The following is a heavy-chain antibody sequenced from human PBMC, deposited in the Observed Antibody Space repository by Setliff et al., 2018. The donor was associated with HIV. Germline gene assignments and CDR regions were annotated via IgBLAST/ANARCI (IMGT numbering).Heavy chain of an antibody. CDR3: ARETLRWKSRAFDI. V-gene: IGHV1-2*02. CDR2: INPNSGGT. J-gene: IGHJ3*02. CDR1: GYTFTGYY. Sequence: ASVKVSCKASGYTFTGYYMHWVRQAPGQGLEWMGWINPNSGGTNYAQKFQGRVTMTRDTSISTAYMELSRLRSDDTAVYYRARETLRWKSRAFDIWGQGTMVTVSS. D-gene: IGHD4-17*01.